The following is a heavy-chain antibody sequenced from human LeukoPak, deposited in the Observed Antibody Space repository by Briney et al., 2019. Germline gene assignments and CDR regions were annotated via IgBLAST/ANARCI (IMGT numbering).Heavy chain of an antibody. V-gene: IGHV3-23*01. J-gene: IGHJ4*02. CDR3: AKNSGGTCYSHLDY. CDR2: ITGSGGNT. D-gene: IGHD2-15*01. CDR1: GFTFSNYA. Sequence: GGPLRLSCAASGFTFSNYAMSWVRQAPGKGLEWVSGITGSGGNTYYADSVKGRFTISRDNSKNTLYLQMNSLRAEDTAVYYCAKNSGGTCYSHLDYWGQGTLVTVSS.